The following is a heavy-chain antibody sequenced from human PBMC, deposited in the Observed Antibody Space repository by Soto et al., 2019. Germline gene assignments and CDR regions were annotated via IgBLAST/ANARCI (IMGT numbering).Heavy chain of an antibody. J-gene: IGHJ4*02. V-gene: IGHV3-33*01. Sequence: QTGGSLRLSCAASGFTFSSYGMHWVRQAPGKGLEWVAVIWYDGSNKYYADSVKGRFTISRDNSKNTLYLQMNSLRAEDTAVYYCARAGEYSSSSFDYWGQGTLVTVSS. CDR2: IWYDGSNK. CDR3: ARAGEYSSSSFDY. CDR1: GFTFSSYG. D-gene: IGHD6-6*01.